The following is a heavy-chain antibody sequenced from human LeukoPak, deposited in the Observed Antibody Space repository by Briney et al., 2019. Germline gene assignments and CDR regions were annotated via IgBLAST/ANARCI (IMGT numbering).Heavy chain of an antibody. Sequence: GGSLRLSCAASGFTFSSYGMHWVRQAPGKGLEWVAVISYDGSNKYYADSVKGRFTISRDNSKNTLYLQMNRLRAEDTAVYYCAKSGDGYNGGLDYWGQGTLVTVSS. CDR1: GFTFSSYG. CDR2: ISYDGSNK. CDR3: AKSGDGYNGGLDY. D-gene: IGHD5-24*01. V-gene: IGHV3-30*18. J-gene: IGHJ4*02.